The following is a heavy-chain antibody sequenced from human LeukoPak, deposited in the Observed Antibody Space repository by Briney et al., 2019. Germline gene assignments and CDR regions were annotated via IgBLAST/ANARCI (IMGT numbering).Heavy chain of an antibody. Sequence: GRSLRLSCAASGFSVSSNYMNWVRQAPGKGLEWVSAIYTGGTTYYADSVKGRFTNSRDNSKNTLYLQMNSLRAEDTAVYYCARDKLGSGYSSDFDYWGQGTLVTVSS. CDR2: IYTGGTT. J-gene: IGHJ4*02. D-gene: IGHD6-19*01. V-gene: IGHV3-66*02. CDR1: GFSVSSNY. CDR3: ARDKLGSGYSSDFDY.